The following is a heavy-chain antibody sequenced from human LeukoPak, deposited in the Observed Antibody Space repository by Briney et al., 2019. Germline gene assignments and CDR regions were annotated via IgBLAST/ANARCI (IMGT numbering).Heavy chain of an antibody. J-gene: IGHJ6*02. CDR3: ATSILTGYYNPYYGMDV. D-gene: IGHD3-9*01. CDR2: FDPEDGET. CDR1: GYTLTELS. V-gene: IGHV1-24*01. Sequence: ASVKVSCKVSGYTLTELSMHWVRQAPGEGLEWMGGFDPEDGETIYAQKFQGRVTMTEDTSTDTAYMELSSLRSEDTAVYYCATSILTGYYNPYYGMDVWGQGTTVTVSS.